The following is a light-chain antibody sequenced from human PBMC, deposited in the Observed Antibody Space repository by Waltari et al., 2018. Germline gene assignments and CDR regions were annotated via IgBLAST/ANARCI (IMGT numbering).Light chain of an antibody. CDR3: QQYATTPRT. CDR2: WAS. Sequence: DIVMTQSPDSLAVSLGERATINCKSSQSVLYSPNNKNYIAWFQQKPGQPPKLLIYWASTRESGVPDRFSGSGSVTDFTLTISSLQAEDVAIYYCQQYATTPRTFGQGTKLEIK. J-gene: IGKJ2*02. CDR1: QSVLYSPNNKNY. V-gene: IGKV4-1*01.